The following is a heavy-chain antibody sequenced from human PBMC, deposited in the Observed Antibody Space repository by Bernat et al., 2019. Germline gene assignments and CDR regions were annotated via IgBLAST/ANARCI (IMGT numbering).Heavy chain of an antibody. J-gene: IGHJ4*02. CDR3: AEGGGNWGIFDY. CDR2: ISGCGGST. D-gene: IGHD7-27*01. V-gene: IGHV3-23*01. CDR1: GFTFISYA. Sequence: VQRLEAGGGLVQPGGSLRLSCAASGFTFISYAMNWVRQAPGKGLEWVSVISGCGGSTYYADSVKRRFTISRDNSKNTVYLQMNSLRAEDTAVYYCAEGGGNWGIFDYWGQGTLVTVCS.